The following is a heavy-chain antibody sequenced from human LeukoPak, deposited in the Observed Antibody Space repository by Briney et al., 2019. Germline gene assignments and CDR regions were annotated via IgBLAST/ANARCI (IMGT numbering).Heavy chain of an antibody. D-gene: IGHD5-24*01. CDR2: IIPILGTA. CDR1: GGTFSSYA. J-gene: IGHJ3*02. Sequence: SVKVSCKASGGTFSSYAISWVRQAPGQGLEWMGGIIPILGTANYAQKFQGRVTITADESTSTAYMELSSLRSEDTAVYYCAIPRVEMATSDAFDIWGQGTIVTVSS. V-gene: IGHV1-69*13. CDR3: AIPRVEMATSDAFDI.